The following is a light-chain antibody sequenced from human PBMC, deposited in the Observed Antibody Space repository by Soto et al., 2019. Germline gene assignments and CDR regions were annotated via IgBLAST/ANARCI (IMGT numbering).Light chain of an antibody. J-gene: IGKJ2*01. Sequence: VLTQSPGALSLSPGERATLSCRASQSVRSNYLAWYQQQPGQAPRLLIFGASTSATGIPDRFSGSGSGTDFTLTISRLEPEDSAVYNCHQYGYGADTFGQGIRLEIQ. CDR1: QSVRSNY. V-gene: IGKV3-20*01. CDR2: GAS. CDR3: HQYGYGADT.